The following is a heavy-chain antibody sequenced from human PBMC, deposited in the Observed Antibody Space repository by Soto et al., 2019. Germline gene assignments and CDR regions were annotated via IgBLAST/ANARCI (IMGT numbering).Heavy chain of an antibody. CDR2: TIPMFGTT. Sequence: QVQLVQSGAEVKKPESSVRVSCKASGGTFNSYDITWVRQAPGQGLEWMGGTIPMFGTTNYAEKFQGRVTISADESTNTAYMELSSLRSEDTAVYYCTRCGIRYHSIGYYLGIDGMDVWGQGNTVIVSS. V-gene: IGHV1-69*12. CDR1: GGTFNSYD. CDR3: TRCGIRYHSIGYYLGIDGMDV. D-gene: IGHD3-22*01. J-gene: IGHJ6*02.